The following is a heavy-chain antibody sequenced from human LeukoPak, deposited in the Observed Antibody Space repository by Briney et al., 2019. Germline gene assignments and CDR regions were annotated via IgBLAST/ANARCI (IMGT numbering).Heavy chain of an antibody. CDR2: ISGSGGST. CDR1: GFTFSSYG. Sequence: PGGSLRLSCVGSGFTFSSYGMSWVRQAPGKGLEWVSDISGSGGSTYNADSVKGRFTISRDNSKNSLYLQMNSLRAEDTAVYYCARVWREGRYYYYYYMDVWGKGTTVTISS. D-gene: IGHD1-26*01. J-gene: IGHJ6*03. V-gene: IGHV3-23*01. CDR3: ARVWREGRYYYYYYMDV.